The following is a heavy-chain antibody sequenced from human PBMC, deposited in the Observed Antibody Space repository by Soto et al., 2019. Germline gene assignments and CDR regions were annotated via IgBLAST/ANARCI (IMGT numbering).Heavy chain of an antibody. D-gene: IGHD4-4*01. J-gene: IGHJ5*02. Sequence: QVQLVQSGAEVKKPGASVKVSCKASGYTFTSYDINWVRQATGQGLEWMGWMNPNSGNTGYPQKFQGRVTMTGNTSISTAYMELSSLRFEDTAVYYCARSPPRVERNNYAGGWFDPWGQGTLVTVSS. CDR1: GYTFTSYD. CDR2: MNPNSGNT. CDR3: ARSPPRVERNNYAGGWFDP. V-gene: IGHV1-8*01.